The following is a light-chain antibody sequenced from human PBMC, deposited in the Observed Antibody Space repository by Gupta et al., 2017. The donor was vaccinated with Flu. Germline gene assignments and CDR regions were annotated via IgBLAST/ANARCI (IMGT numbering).Light chain of an antibody. J-gene: IGLJ7*01. CDR2: RNE. V-gene: IGLV1-47*01. CDR3: EVWDDSRSGGV. Sequence: RDTISCPGSRSNIGSNYVYWYQQNPGMAPKLLIYRNEERPSGIPDRFSGSNSDTSATLAISGLRAEDEADYYCEVWDDSRSGGVLGGGTQLTVL. CDR1: RSNIGSNY.